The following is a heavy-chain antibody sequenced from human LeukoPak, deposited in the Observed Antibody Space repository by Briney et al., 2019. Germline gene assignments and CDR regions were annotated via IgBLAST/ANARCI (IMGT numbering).Heavy chain of an antibody. J-gene: IGHJ3*02. CDR1: GGTFSSYA. Sequence: SVKVSCKASGGTFSSYATSWVRQAPGQGLEWMGGIIPIFGTANYAQKFQGRVTITADKSTSTAYMELSSLRVEDTAIYYCAKASLCSSTTCYAFDIWGQGTMVTVSS. CDR3: AKASLCSSTTCYAFDI. CDR2: IIPIFGTA. V-gene: IGHV1-69*06. D-gene: IGHD2-2*01.